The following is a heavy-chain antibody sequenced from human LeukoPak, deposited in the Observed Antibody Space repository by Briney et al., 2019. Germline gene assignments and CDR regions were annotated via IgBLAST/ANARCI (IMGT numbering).Heavy chain of an antibody. J-gene: IGHJ3*02. CDR2: IKQDGSEK. Sequence: PGGSLRLSCAASGFTFSSYWMSWVRQAPGKGVEWVANIKQDGSEKYYVDSVKGRFTISRDNAKNSLYLQMNSLRAEDTAVYYCATDDRNTYYYDSSGYYYSGAFDIWGQGTMVTVSS. D-gene: IGHD3-22*01. CDR1: GFTFSSYW. V-gene: IGHV3-7*01. CDR3: ATDDRNTYYYDSSGYYYSGAFDI.